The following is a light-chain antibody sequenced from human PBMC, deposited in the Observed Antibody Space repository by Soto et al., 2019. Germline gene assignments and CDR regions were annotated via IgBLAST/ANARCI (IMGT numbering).Light chain of an antibody. CDR3: QPQGT. V-gene: IGKV1-5*03. J-gene: IGKJ1*01. Sequence: DIQMTQSPSTLSASVGDRVTITCRASQSISSWLAWYQQKPGKAPKLLIYKASSLESGVPSRFSGSGSGTEFTLTISSLQPDDFATYYCQPQGTFGQGTKVEIK. CDR2: KAS. CDR1: QSISSW.